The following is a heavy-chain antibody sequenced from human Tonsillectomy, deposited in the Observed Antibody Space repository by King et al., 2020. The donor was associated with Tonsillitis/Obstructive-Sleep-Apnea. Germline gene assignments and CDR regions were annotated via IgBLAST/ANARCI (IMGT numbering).Heavy chain of an antibody. CDR3: AREVPAAGTGWFDP. J-gene: IGHJ5*02. V-gene: IGHV4-59*01. CDR1: GGSISSYF. CDR2: VYYSGST. D-gene: IGHD6-13*01. Sequence: QLQESGPGLVKPSETLSLTCTVSGGSISSYFWSWLRQPPGKGLAWIGYVYYSGSTNYNPSLKSRVTISVDTSKNQFSLKLSSVTAADTAVYYCAREVPAAGTGWFDPWGQGTLVTVSS.